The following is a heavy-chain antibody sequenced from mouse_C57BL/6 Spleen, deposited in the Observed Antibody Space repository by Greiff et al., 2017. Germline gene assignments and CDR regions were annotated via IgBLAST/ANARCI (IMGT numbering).Heavy chain of an antibody. CDR1: GFNIKDYY. J-gene: IGHJ2*01. D-gene: IGHD3-2*02. CDR3: AKGYPSR. Sequence: VQLQQSGAELVKPGASVKLSCTASGFNIKDYYMHWVKQRPEQGLEWIGRIDPEDGATKYDPKFQGKATITADTSSNTAYLQLSSLTSEDTAVYYCAKGYPSRWGQGTTLTVSS. V-gene: IGHV14-2*01. CDR2: IDPEDGAT.